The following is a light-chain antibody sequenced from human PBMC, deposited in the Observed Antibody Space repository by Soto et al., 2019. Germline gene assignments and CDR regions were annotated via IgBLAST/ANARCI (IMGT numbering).Light chain of an antibody. J-gene: IGKJ2*01. CDR2: DAS. V-gene: IGKV1-9*01. CDR1: QGISSY. Sequence: IQLTQSPSSLSASVGDRVTITCRASQGISSYLGWYQQKPGKAPNLLIYDASTLHSGVPSRFSGGGSGTDFTLTISSLQPEDFATYYCQQYYSYPPTFGQGTKLEIK. CDR3: QQYYSYPPT.